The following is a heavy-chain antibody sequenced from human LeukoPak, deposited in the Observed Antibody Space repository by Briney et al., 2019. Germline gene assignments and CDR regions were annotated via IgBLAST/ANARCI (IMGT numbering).Heavy chain of an antibody. D-gene: IGHD2-15*01. J-gene: IGHJ4*02. CDR2: IYYSGST. V-gene: IGHV4-39*07. Sequence: SETLSLTCTVSGGSISSSSYYWGWIRQPPGKGLEWIGSIYYSGSTYYNPSLKSRVTISVDTSKNQFSLKLSSVTAADTAVYYCARGGSCSGGSCYFFDYWGQGTLVTVSS. CDR3: ARGGSCSGGSCYFFDY. CDR1: GGSISSSSYY.